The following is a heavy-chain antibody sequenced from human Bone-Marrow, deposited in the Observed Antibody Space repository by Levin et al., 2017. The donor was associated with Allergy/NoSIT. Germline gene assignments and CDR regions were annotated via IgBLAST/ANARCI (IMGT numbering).Heavy chain of an antibody. V-gene: IGHV3-23*01. J-gene: IGHJ3*02. CDR1: GFTFSSYP. CDR2: ITGSGGVT. CDR3: VKRDGAFDI. Sequence: GGSLRLSCSASGFTFSSYPMSWVRQAPGKGLEWISGITGSGGVTAYSDSVMGRFTISRDNFKNMVYLQMNSLRDEDTAVYYCVKRDGAFDIWGRGTMVTVSS. D-gene: IGHD5-24*01.